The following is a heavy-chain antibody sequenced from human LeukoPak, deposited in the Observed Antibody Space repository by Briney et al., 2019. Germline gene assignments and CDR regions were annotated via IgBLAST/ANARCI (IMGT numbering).Heavy chain of an antibody. V-gene: IGHV1-69*01. Sequence: GASVKVSCKASGGTFSSYAISWVRQAPGQGLEWMGGIIPIFGTANYPQKFQGRVTITADESTSTAYMELSSLRSEDTAVYYCARVGQQLVLLPFLDYWGQGTLVTVSS. CDR3: ARVGQQLVLLPFLDY. J-gene: IGHJ4*02. D-gene: IGHD6-13*01. CDR1: GGTFSSYA. CDR2: IIPIFGTA.